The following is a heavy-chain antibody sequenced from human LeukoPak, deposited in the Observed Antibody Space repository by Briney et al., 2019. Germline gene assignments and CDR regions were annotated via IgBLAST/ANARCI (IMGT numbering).Heavy chain of an antibody. CDR1: GFTFSSYN. CDR2: IWYDGSNK. Sequence: PGGSLRLSCAASGFTFSSYNVIWVRQAPGKGLEWVAVIWYDGSNKYYADSVKGRFTISRDNSKNTLYLQMNSLRAEDTAVYYCARDDSYSSSWYSGWGQGTLVTVSS. J-gene: IGHJ4*02. V-gene: IGHV3-33*08. CDR3: ARDDSYSSSWYSG. D-gene: IGHD6-13*01.